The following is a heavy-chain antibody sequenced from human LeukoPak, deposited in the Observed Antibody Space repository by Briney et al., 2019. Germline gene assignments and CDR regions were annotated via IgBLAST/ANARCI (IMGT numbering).Heavy chain of an antibody. Sequence: ASVKVSCKASGYTFTSYDINWVRQATGQGLEWMGWMNPNSGNTGYAQKFQGRVTMTRNTSISTAYMELSSLRSEDTAVYYCASVGSGRLRYFDWLLDDYYFDYWGQGTLVTVSS. CDR3: ASVGSGRLRYFDWLLDDYYFDY. CDR2: MNPNSGNT. J-gene: IGHJ4*02. CDR1: GYTFTSYD. D-gene: IGHD3-9*01. V-gene: IGHV1-8*01.